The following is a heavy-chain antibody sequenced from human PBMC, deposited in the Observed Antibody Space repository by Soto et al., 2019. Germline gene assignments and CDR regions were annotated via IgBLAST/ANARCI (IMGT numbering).Heavy chain of an antibody. J-gene: IGHJ4*02. D-gene: IGHD5-18*01. CDR2: IYHSGST. CDR1: GGSISSGGYS. V-gene: IGHV4-30-2*01. CDR3: GYSYGDFDY. Sequence: SETLSLTCAVSGGSISSGGYSWSWIRQPPGKGLEWIGYIYHSGSTYYNPSLKSRVTISVDRSKNQFSLKLSSVTAADTAVYYCGYSYGDFDYWGQGTLVTVSS.